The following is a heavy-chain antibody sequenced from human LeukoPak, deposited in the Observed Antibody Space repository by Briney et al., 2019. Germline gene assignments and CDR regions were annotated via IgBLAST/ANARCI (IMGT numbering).Heavy chain of an antibody. CDR2: IKQDGSEK. CDR1: GFTFSSYW. D-gene: IGHD2-21*02. J-gene: IGHJ4*02. CDR3: ARRSCGGDCYSYYFDY. V-gene: IGHV3-7*01. Sequence: GGSLRLSCAASGFTFSSYWMSWVRQAPGKGLEWVANIKQDGSEKYYVDSVKGRFTISRDNAKNSLYLQMNSLRAEDTAVYYCARRSCGGDCYSYYFDYWGQGTLVTVSS.